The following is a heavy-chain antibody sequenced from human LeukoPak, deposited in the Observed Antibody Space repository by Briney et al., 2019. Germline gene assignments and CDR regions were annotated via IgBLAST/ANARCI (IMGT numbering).Heavy chain of an antibody. CDR3: ARGYSSSSDYYYGMDV. V-gene: IGHV4-59*01. Sequence: PSETLSLTCAVYGGSFSGYYWSWIRQPPGKRLEWIGYIYYSGSTNYNPSLKSRVTISVDMSKNQFSLKLSSVTAADTAVYYCARGYSSSSDYYYGMDVWGQGTTVTVSS. D-gene: IGHD6-6*01. CDR2: IYYSGST. J-gene: IGHJ6*02. CDR1: GGSFSGYY.